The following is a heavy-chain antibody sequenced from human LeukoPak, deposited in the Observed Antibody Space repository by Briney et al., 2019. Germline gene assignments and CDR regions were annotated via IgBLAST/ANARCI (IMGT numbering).Heavy chain of an antibody. CDR1: GYTFTSYD. J-gene: IGHJ6*02. Sequence: GASVKVSCKASGYTFTSYDINWVRQATGQGLEWMGWMNPNSGNTGYAQKFQGRVTMTRNTSISTAYMELSSLRSEDTAVYYCARGLRPRKWLLPIYYYYYGMDVWGQGTTVTVSS. CDR2: MNPNSGNT. D-gene: IGHD3-22*01. CDR3: ARGLRPRKWLLPIYYYYYGMDV. V-gene: IGHV1-8*01.